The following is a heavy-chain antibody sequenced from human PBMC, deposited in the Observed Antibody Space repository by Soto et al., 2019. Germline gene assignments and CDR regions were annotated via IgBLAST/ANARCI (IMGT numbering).Heavy chain of an antibody. J-gene: IGHJ4*02. D-gene: IGHD1-26*01. V-gene: IGHV3-21*01. CDR3: AGSSDDGRDN. Sequence: EVQLVESGGGLVKPGGSLRLSCAASGFILSDYSMNWIRQAPGKGLEWVASISSSSSFIHYAASMKGRFTISRDNAKNSLYLQMNSLSAEDTAVYYCAGSSDDGRDNWGQGTLVTVSS. CDR2: ISSSSSFI. CDR1: GFILSDYS.